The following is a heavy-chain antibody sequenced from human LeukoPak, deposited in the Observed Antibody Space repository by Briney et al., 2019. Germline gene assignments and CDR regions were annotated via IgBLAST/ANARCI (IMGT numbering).Heavy chain of an antibody. D-gene: IGHD6-6*01. Sequence: SQTLSLTCTVSGGSISSGGYYWSWIRQHPGKGLEWIGYIYYSGSTYYNPSLKSRVTISVDTSKNQFSLKLSSVTAADTAVYYCARDRGAAIAARPGWFDPWGQGTLITVSS. V-gene: IGHV4-31*03. J-gene: IGHJ5*02. CDR1: GGSISSGGYY. CDR3: ARDRGAAIAARPGWFDP. CDR2: IYYSGST.